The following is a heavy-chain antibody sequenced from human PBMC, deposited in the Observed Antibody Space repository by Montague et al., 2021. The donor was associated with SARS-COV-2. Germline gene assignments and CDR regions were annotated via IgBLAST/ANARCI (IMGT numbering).Heavy chain of an antibody. V-gene: IGHV4-61*01. CDR1: GGSVSSDSYY. CDR2: IYYSGST. Sequence: SETLSLTCTVSGGSVSSDSYYWSWIRQPPGKGLEWIGYIYYSGSTNYNPSLKSRVTISVDTSKNQFSLKLTSVTAADTAVYFCARVYYDISAMDVWSQGTTVTVSS. J-gene: IGHJ6*02. D-gene: IGHD3-9*01. CDR3: ARVYYDISAMDV.